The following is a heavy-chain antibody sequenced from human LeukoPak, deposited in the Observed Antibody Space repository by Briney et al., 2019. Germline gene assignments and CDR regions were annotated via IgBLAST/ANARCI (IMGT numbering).Heavy chain of an antibody. CDR2: IYPGNSDT. Sequence: GESLKVSCKISGDRLTNNWIGWVRQVPGKGLEWLGLIYPGNSDTRYSPFFQGQVTFSVDTSISTAYLHWGGLKASDTAMYYCARFALTSSLDYWGQGTLVTVSS. J-gene: IGHJ4*02. CDR3: ARFALTSSLDY. D-gene: IGHD6-13*01. V-gene: IGHV5-51*01. CDR1: GDRLTNNW.